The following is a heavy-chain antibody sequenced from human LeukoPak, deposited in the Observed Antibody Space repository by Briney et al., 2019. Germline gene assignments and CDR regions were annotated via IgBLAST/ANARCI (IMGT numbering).Heavy chain of an antibody. Sequence: GGSLRLSCVASGFTFSNYWMHWVRQAPGKGLVWVSYIHSDGTTTNYADSVRGRFTISRDNAKNTQYLQMTSLRAADTAVYYCARDSSLPDYWGQGTLVTVFS. J-gene: IGHJ4*02. V-gene: IGHV3-74*01. D-gene: IGHD1-14*01. CDR3: ARDSSLPDY. CDR2: IHSDGTTT. CDR1: GFTFSNYW.